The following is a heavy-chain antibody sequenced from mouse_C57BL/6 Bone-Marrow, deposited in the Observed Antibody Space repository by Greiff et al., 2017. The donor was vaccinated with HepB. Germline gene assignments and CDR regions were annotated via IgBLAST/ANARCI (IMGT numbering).Heavy chain of an antibody. CDR2: IHPNSGST. CDR1: GYTFTSYW. Sequence: VQLQQPGAELVKPGASVKLSCKASGYTFTSYWMHWVKQRPGQGLEWIGMIHPNSGSTNYNEKFKSKATLTVDKSSSPAYMQLSSLTSEDSAVYYCARTRVVAYYDAMDYWGQGTSVTVSS. V-gene: IGHV1-64*01. J-gene: IGHJ4*01. CDR3: ARTRVVAYYDAMDY. D-gene: IGHD1-1*01.